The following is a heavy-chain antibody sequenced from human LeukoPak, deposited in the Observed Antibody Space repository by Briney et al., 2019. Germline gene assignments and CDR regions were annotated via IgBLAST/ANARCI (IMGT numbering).Heavy chain of an antibody. CDR1: GSDFSTKW. CDR3: ARLAPDYADYWFDP. Sequence: PGESLKISFQTSGSDFSTKWIGWVRQMPGKGLEWMGIIYPTDSITRYSPSFQGHVAISVDTSINTAYLQWASLKPTDPAMYFCARLAPDYADYWFDPWGQGTLVTVSS. D-gene: IGHD4-17*01. CDR2: IYPTDSIT. V-gene: IGHV5-51*01. J-gene: IGHJ5*01.